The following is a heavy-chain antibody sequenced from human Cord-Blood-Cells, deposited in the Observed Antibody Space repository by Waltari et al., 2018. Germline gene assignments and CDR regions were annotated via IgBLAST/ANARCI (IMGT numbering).Heavy chain of an antibody. CDR2: IYYSGST. V-gene: IGHV4-39*07. J-gene: IGHJ3*02. Sequence: QLQLQESGPGLVKPSETLSLTCTVSGGSISSSSYYWGWIRQPPGKGLEWIGSIYYSGSTYYNTSLKSRVTISVDTSKNQFSLKLSSVTAADTAVYYCARPRSETGGLEDAFDIWGQGTMVTVSS. D-gene: IGHD7-27*01. CDR3: ARPRSETGGLEDAFDI. CDR1: GGSISSSSYY.